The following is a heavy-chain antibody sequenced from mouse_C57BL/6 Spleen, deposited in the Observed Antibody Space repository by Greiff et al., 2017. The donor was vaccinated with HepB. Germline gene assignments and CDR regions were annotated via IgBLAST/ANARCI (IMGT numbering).Heavy chain of an antibody. D-gene: IGHD1-2*01. V-gene: IGHV1-82*01. CDR3: ARGGLLLVFDY. CDR1: GYAFSSSW. CDR2: IYDGDGDT. J-gene: IGHJ2*01. Sequence: VQLQQSGPELVKPGASVKISCKASGYAFSSSWMNWVQQRPGKGLEWIGRIYDGDGDTNYNGKFKGKATLTADKSPSTAYMQLSSLTAEDSAVYFCARGGLLLVFDYWGQGTTLTVSS.